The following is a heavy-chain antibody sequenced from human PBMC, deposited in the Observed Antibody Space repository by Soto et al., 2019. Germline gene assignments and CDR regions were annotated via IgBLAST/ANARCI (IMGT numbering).Heavy chain of an antibody. CDR1: GYTFTSYA. Sequence: ASVKVSCKASGYTFTSYAMHWVRQAPGQRLEWMGWINAGNGNTKYSQKFQGHVTISADKSFTTAYLQWSSLKASDTAMYYCARVMYYYDSSGYRNFDSWGQGTLVTVSS. J-gene: IGHJ4*02. CDR3: ARVMYYYDSSGYRNFDS. V-gene: IGHV1-3*01. D-gene: IGHD3-22*01. CDR2: INAGNGNT.